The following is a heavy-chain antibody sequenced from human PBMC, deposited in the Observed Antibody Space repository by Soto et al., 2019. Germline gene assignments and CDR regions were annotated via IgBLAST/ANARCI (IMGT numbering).Heavy chain of an antibody. CDR1: GFTFSDYY. Sequence: QVQLVESGGGLVKPGGSLRLSCAASGFTFSDYYMSWIRQAPGKGLEWVSYISSSGSTIYYADSVKGRFTISRVNANNSLSMQMNSLRAEDTAVYYCARATLDYGDYVDYYYYMDVWGKGTTVTVSS. J-gene: IGHJ6*03. V-gene: IGHV3-11*01. D-gene: IGHD4-17*01. CDR2: ISSSGSTI. CDR3: ARATLDYGDYVDYYYYMDV.